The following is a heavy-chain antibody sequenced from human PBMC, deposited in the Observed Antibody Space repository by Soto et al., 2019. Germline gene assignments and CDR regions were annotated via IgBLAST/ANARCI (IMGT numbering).Heavy chain of an antibody. CDR2: ISTSTGYT. CDR1: GFTFSDYY. Sequence: LRLSCAASGFTFSDYYMSWIRQAPGKGLEWVSYISTSTGYTNYADSVKGRFTISRDNAKNSLYLQMNSLRAEDTAVYYCARRPAAGNWFDLWGQGTQVTVSS. D-gene: IGHD2-2*01. J-gene: IGHJ5*02. V-gene: IGHV3-11*06. CDR3: ARRPAAGNWFDL.